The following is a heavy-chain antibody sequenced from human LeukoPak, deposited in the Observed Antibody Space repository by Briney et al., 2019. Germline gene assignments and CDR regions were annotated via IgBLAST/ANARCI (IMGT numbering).Heavy chain of an antibody. Sequence: SGGSLRLSCAASGFTFSSYAMSWVRQAPGKGLEWVSSIRGSGGSTYCADSVKGRFTISRDNSKNTLYLQMNSLRAEDTALYYCARPAMTTVTRFDYWGQGTLVTVPS. CDR2: IRGSGGST. V-gene: IGHV3-23*01. CDR1: GFTFSSYA. J-gene: IGHJ4*02. D-gene: IGHD4-11*01. CDR3: ARPAMTTVTRFDY.